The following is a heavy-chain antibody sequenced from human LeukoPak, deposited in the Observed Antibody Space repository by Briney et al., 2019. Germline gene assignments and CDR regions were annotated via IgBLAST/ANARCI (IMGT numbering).Heavy chain of an antibody. V-gene: IGHV4-34*01. CDR3: ARNVDYDFWSGYYWFDP. J-gene: IGHJ5*02. D-gene: IGHD3-3*01. CDR1: GGSFSDYY. Sequence: SETLSLTCAVYGGSFSDYYWSWIRQPPGKGLEWIGEINHGGSINYNPSLKSRVTISVDTSKNQFSLKLSSVTAADTAVYYCARNVDYDFWSGYYWFDPWGQGTLVTVSS. CDR2: INHGGSI.